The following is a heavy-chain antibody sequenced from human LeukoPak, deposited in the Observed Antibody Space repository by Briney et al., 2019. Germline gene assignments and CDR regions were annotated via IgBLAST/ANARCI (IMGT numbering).Heavy chain of an antibody. CDR2: ISSSSSTI. Sequence: HPGGSLRLSCAASGFTFSSYSMNWVRQAPGKGLEWVSYISSSSSTIYYADSVKVRFTISRDNAKNSLYLQMNSLRAEDTAVYYCARAGSTFDYWGQGTLVTVSS. CDR1: GFTFSSYS. J-gene: IGHJ4*02. CDR3: ARAGSTFDY. V-gene: IGHV3-48*01. D-gene: IGHD5/OR15-5a*01.